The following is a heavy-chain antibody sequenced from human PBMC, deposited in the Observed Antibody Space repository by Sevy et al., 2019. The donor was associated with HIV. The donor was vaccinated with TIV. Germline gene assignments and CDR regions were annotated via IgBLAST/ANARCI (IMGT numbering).Heavy chain of an antibody. J-gene: IGHJ3*01. CDR1: GFTFSSYS. D-gene: IGHD3-22*01. V-gene: IGHV3-30*18. Sequence: GGSLRLSCAASGFTFSSYSMHWVRQAPGKGLEWVAVISYDGTTQYYADSVKGRFTISRDNSKNTLYLQMNSLRDDDTAVYYCAKALNPALESMLEVNLRSLKGFDVWGQGTMVTVSS. CDR2: ISYDGTTQ. CDR3: AKALNPALESMLEVNLRSLKGFDV.